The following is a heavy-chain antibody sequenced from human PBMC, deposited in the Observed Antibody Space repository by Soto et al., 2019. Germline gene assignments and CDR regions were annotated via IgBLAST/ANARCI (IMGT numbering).Heavy chain of an antibody. CDR2: IFLESDRT. D-gene: IGHD2-15*01. J-gene: IGHJ4*02. Sequence: GWSLRLSCAVSGSTSNEYAMHWLRQAPGKCLEWVSGIFLESDRTGYADSVKSRFTTSRDKAKNSLYLQMNSLRPEDTALYHCGKDGKAGGRDFWGQGXLGLVYS. CDR3: GKDGKAGGRDF. CDR1: GSTSNEYA. V-gene: IGHV3-9*02.